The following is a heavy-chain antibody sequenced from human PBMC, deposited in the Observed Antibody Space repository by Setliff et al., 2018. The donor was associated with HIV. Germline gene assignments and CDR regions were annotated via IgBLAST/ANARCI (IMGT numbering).Heavy chain of an antibody. D-gene: IGHD3-10*01. CDR2: IYPGDSDT. V-gene: IGHV5-51*01. J-gene: IGHJ4*02. Sequence: GESLKISCKGSGYTFTSYWIGWVRQMPGKGLEWMGIIYPGDSDTRYSPSFQGQVTISADKSISTAYLQWSSLKASDTAMYYCARLRVEASMVYYFEYWGQGTLVTVSS. CDR3: ARLRVEASMVYYFEY. CDR1: GYTFTSYW.